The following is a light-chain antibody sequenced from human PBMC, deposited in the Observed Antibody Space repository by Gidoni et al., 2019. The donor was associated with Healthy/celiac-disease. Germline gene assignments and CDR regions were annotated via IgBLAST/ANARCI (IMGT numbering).Light chain of an antibody. CDR1: QSLLHSNGYNY. CDR3: MQALQTPLT. Sequence: IVMPQSPLSLPVTPGEPASISCRSSQSLLHSNGYNYLDWYLQKPGQSPQLLLYLGSNRDSGVPDRFSGRGSGTDFTLKISRVEAEDVGVYYCMQALQTPLTFGGGTKVEIK. J-gene: IGKJ4*01. CDR2: LGS. V-gene: IGKV2-28*01.